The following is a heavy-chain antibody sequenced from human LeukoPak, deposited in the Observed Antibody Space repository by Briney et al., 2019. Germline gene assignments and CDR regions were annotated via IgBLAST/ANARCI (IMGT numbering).Heavy chain of an antibody. Sequence: SETLSLTCAVYGGSFSGYYWSWIRQPPGKGLEWIGEINHSGSTNYNPSLKSRVTISVDTSKNQFSLKLSSVTAADTAVYYCARAQATVTRGPFDCWGQGTLVTVSS. CDR1: GGSFSGYY. D-gene: IGHD4-17*01. J-gene: IGHJ4*02. CDR3: ARAQATVTRGPFDC. V-gene: IGHV4-34*01. CDR2: INHSGST.